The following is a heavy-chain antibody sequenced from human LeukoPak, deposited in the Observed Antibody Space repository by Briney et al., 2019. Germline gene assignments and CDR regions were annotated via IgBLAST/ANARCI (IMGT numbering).Heavy chain of an antibody. D-gene: IGHD2-8*01. V-gene: IGHV4-34*01. J-gene: IGHJ5*02. Sequence: SETLSLTCAVYGGSFSGYYWCWIRQPPGKGLEWIGEINHSGSTNYNPSLKSRVTISVDTSKNQFSLKLSSVTAADTAVYYCARRRVYAIRSWFDPWGQGTLVTVSS. CDR3: ARRRVYAIRSWFDP. CDR1: GGSFSGYY. CDR2: INHSGST.